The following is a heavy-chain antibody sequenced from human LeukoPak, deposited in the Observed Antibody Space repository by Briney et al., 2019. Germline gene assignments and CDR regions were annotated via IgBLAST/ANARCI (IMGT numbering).Heavy chain of an antibody. CDR1: GFTFSSYS. CDR3: ASQYCSGGSCYLYFQH. J-gene: IGHJ1*01. V-gene: IGHV3-21*01. Sequence: GGSLRLSCAASGFTFSSYSMNWVRQAPGKGLEWVSSISSSSSYIYYADSVKGRFTISRDYAKNSLYLQMNSLRAEDTAVYYCASQYCSGGSCYLYFQHWGQGTLVTVSS. D-gene: IGHD2-15*01. CDR2: ISSSSSYI.